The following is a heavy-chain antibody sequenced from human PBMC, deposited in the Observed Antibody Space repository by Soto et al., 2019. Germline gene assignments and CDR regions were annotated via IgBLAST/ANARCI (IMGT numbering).Heavy chain of an antibody. CDR1: GGSIRSYC. J-gene: IGHJ3*02. D-gene: IGHD6-13*01. CDR2: ICNSGST. V-gene: IGHV4-4*08. CDR3: ARRGSSSWYAFDI. Sequence: SETLSLTCTVSGGSIRSYCWTWIRQPPGTGLEWIGSICNSGSTCYNPSLKSRVTISIDTSKNQFSLKLSSVTAADTAVYYCARRGSSSWYAFDIWGQGTMVTVSS.